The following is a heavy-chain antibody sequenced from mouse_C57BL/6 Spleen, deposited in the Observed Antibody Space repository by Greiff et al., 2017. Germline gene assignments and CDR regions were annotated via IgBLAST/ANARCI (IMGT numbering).Heavy chain of an antibody. CDR3: ARSYYGNYGNFDY. Sequence: DVQLQESGPELVKPGASVKMSCKASGYTFTDYNMHWVKQSHGKSLEWIGYINPNNGGTSYNQKFKGKATLTVNKSSSTAYMELRSLTSEDSAVYYCARSYYGNYGNFDYWGQGTALTVSS. CDR1: GYTFTDYN. D-gene: IGHD2-10*01. CDR2: INPNNGGT. J-gene: IGHJ2*01. V-gene: IGHV1-22*01.